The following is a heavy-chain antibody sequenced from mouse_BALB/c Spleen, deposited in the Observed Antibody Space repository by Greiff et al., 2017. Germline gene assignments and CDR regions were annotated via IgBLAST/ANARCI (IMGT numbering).Heavy chain of an antibody. D-gene: IGHD2-4*01. J-gene: IGHJ4*01. CDR3: ARGIYYDYDDAMDY. Sequence: DVKLVESGPSLVKPSQTLSLTCSVTGDSITSGYWNWIRKFPGNKLEYMGYISYSGSTYYNPSLKSRISITRDTSKNQYYLQLNSVTTEDTATYYCARGIYYDYDDAMDYWGQGTSVTVSS. CDR2: ISYSGST. V-gene: IGHV3-8*02. CDR1: GDSITSGY.